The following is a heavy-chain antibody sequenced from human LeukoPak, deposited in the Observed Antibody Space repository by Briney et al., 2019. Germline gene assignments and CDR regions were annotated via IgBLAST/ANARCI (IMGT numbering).Heavy chain of an antibody. CDR1: GLTFSTSW. CDR3: ARDFAYRRLDY. CDR2: INPDGSAK. V-gene: IGHV3-7*03. Sequence: GGSLRLSCAASGLTFSTSWMNWVRQAPGKGPEWVASINPDGSAKYYVDSVKGRFTISRDNTKNSLYLQMNSLRAEDTAVYYCARDFAYRRLDYWGQGTLVTVSS. D-gene: IGHD1-26*01. J-gene: IGHJ4*02.